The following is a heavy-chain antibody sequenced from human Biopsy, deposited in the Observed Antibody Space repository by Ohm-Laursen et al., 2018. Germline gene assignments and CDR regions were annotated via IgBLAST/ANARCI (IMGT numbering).Heavy chain of an antibody. D-gene: IGHD3-16*01. J-gene: IGHJ4*02. CDR2: ITSSSTYI. Sequence: SLRLSCAASGFTFSSHAMTWVRQAPGKGLEWVSYITSSSTYINYVDSVKGRFTISRANAKNSLYLQMNSLRAEDTALYYCAKDSGGSPLGELFHWGQGNLVTVSS. CDR1: GFTFSSHA. CDR3: AKDSGGSPLGELFH. V-gene: IGHV3-21*05.